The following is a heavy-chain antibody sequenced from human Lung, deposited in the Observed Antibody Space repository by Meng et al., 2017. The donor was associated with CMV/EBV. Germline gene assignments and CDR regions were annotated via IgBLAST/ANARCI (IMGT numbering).Heavy chain of an antibody. CDR2: ISYDGINK. J-gene: IGHJ4*02. D-gene: IGHD2-21*01. V-gene: IGHV3-30*19. CDR3: ARGGGGSDGDSYFFDY. CDR1: GFSFSNYD. Sequence: SCAASGFSFSNYDMHWVRQAPGKGLEWVAIISYDGINKYNADSVKGRFTISRDNSKNTLYLQMNSLRAEDTAVYYCARGGGGSDGDSYFFDYWGQGTXVTVSS.